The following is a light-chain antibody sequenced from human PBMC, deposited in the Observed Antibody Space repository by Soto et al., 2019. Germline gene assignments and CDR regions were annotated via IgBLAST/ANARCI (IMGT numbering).Light chain of an antibody. CDR1: QSVSSSY. V-gene: IGKV3-20*01. CDR3: QQYGSSPPVT. J-gene: IGKJ4*01. Sequence: EIVLTQSPGTLSLSPGERATLSCRASQSVSSSYLAWYQQKPGQAPRLLIYGASSRATGIPDRFSGSGSGTDFTLTISRLEPEDFAVYYCQQYGSSPPVTFDGGTKVDIK. CDR2: GAS.